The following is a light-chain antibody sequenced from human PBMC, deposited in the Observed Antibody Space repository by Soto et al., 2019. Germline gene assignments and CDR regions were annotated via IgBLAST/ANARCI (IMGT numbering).Light chain of an antibody. Sequence: DIVMTKSPDSLAVSLGERATLNCTSSQRVLYNANTKNYLAWYQKKPGQPPKLLIYWESTRESVVPDRFSGSGSGTDFTHTISSMQAADVAVYYCQQYYSTPATFGPGTKVDIK. CDR3: QQYYSTPAT. CDR1: QRVLYNANTKNY. V-gene: IGKV4-1*01. J-gene: IGKJ3*01. CDR2: WES.